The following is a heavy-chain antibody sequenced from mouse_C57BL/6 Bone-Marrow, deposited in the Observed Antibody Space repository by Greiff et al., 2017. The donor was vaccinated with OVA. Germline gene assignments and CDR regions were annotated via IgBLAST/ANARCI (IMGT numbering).Heavy chain of an antibody. D-gene: IGHD2-1*01. J-gene: IGHJ4*01. CDR1: GFTFSSYA. V-gene: IGHV5-9-1*02. Sequence: EVMLVESGEGLVKPGGSLKLSCAASGFTFSSYAMSWVRQTPEKRLEWVAYISSGGDYIYYADTVKGRFTISSDKARNTLYRQMSSLKSEDTAMYYCTRLLDAMDYWGQGTSVTVSS. CDR2: ISSGGDYI. CDR3: TRLLDAMDY.